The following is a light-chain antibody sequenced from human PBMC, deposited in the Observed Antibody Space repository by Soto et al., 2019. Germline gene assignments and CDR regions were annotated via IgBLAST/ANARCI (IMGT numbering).Light chain of an antibody. CDR2: DAS. Sequence: EIVLTQSPGTLSLSPGERATLSCRASQSVSSSYLVWHQQKPGQAPRLLIYDASNRATGIPGRFRGSGSGTDFTLTISSLEPEDFAVYYCQQRSNWPPTFGPGTKVDI. J-gene: IGKJ3*01. CDR3: QQRSNWPPT. CDR1: QSVSSSY. V-gene: IGKV3D-20*02.